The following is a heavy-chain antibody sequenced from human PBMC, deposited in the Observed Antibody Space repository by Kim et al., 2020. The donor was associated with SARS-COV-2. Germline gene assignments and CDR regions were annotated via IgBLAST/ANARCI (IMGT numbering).Heavy chain of an antibody. Sequence: GGSLRLSCGASGFTFSDSAMHWVRRASGKGLEWVGRIRSKVNGYATAYSASVRGRFTIYRDASRNTAYLQLNSLKTENTAVYYCTRFPGMKLAFWDAFDIWGQGTMVAVSS. J-gene: IGHJ3*02. CDR2: IRSKVNGYAT. CDR3: TRFPGMKLAFWDAFDI. V-gene: IGHV3-73*01. D-gene: IGHD3-3*02. CDR1: GFTFSDSA.